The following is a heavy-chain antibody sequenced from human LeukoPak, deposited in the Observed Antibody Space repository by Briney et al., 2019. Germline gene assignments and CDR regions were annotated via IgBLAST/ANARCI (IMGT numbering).Heavy chain of an antibody. CDR2: INDGGSGK. J-gene: IGHJ4*02. Sequence: GGSVRLSCAASGFVFRRYWMTWVRHAPARGLEWVAGINDGGSGKYYVDSVKGRFTISRDNAQKSLYLEMHSLRAEDTAVYYCARAVTSTEGYWGQGTLVTVSS. D-gene: IGHD4-17*01. CDR3: ARAVTSTEGY. CDR1: GFVFRRYW. V-gene: IGHV3-7*03.